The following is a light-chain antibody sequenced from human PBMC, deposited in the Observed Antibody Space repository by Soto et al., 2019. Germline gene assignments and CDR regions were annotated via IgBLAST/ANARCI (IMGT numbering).Light chain of an antibody. Sequence: EIVLTPSPGTLSLSPAERATLSCRASQSVSSSSLAWYQQKPGQAPRLLMYGASSRATGIPARFSGSGSGTDFTLTISSLEPEDFAVYHCQQRSNWITFGQGTRLAVK. CDR3: QQRSNWIT. J-gene: IGKJ5*01. CDR1: QSVSSSS. V-gene: IGKV3D-20*02. CDR2: GAS.